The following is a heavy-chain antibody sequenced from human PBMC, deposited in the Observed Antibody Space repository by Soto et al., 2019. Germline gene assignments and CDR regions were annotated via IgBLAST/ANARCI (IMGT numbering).Heavy chain of an antibody. CDR3: VRAADYDAFDI. CDR2: IYSGGST. Sequence: GGSLRLSCAASGFTVSSNYMSWVRQAPGKGLEWVSVIYSGGSTYYADSVKGRFTISRDNSKNTLYLQMNSLRAEDTAVYYCVRAADYDAFDIWGQGTMVTVSS. J-gene: IGHJ3*02. V-gene: IGHV3-53*01. D-gene: IGHD3-16*01. CDR1: GFTVSSNY.